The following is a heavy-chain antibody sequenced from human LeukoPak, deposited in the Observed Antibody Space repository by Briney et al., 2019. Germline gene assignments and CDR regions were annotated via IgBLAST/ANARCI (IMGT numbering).Heavy chain of an antibody. CDR2: IYNGVPT. J-gene: IGHJ4*02. Sequence: SETLSLTCTASGAPISRFYWNWVRQPPGKGLEWIGNIYNGVPTFFNPSLKSRVTLSVDTSKTQFSLQLASVTAADTAVYYCVQTTGWPGFDYWGQGILVTVSS. D-gene: IGHD6-19*01. CDR1: GAPISRFY. V-gene: IGHV4-4*09. CDR3: VQTTGWPGFDY.